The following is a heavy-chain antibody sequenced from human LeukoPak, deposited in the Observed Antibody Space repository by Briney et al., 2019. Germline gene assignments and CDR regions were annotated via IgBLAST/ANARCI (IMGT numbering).Heavy chain of an antibody. CDR1: RFTFSSYS. Sequence: PGGSLRLSCAASRFTFSSYSMNWVRQAPGKGLERVSSITSSSSYIYYADSVKGRFTISRDNAKNSLYLQMNSLRAEDTAVYYCARDQGTQVPSRAAFDIWGQGTMVTVSS. D-gene: IGHD3-10*01. J-gene: IGHJ3*02. CDR2: ITSSSSYI. V-gene: IGHV3-21*01. CDR3: ARDQGTQVPSRAAFDI.